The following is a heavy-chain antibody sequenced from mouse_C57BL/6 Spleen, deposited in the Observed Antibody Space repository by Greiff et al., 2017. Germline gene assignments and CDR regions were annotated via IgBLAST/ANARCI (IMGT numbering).Heavy chain of an antibody. CDR3: ARGNYGSSPFDY. CDR1: GYTFTSYG. J-gene: IGHJ2*01. Sequence: VHLVESGAELARPGASVKLSCKASGYTFTSYGISWVKQRTGQGLEWIGEIYPRSGNTYYNEKFKGKATLTADKSSSTAYMELRSLTSEDSAVYFCARGNYGSSPFDYWGQGTTLTVSS. V-gene: IGHV1-81*01. CDR2: IYPRSGNT. D-gene: IGHD1-1*01.